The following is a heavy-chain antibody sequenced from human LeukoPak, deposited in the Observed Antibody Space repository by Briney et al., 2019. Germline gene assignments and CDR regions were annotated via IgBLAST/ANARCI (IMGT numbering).Heavy chain of an antibody. V-gene: IGHV3-30*02. J-gene: IGHJ4*02. CDR3: AHTYYYDSSGYYTWRI. Sequence: PGGSLRLSCAASGFTFSSYGMHWVRQAPGKGLEWVAFIRYDGSNKYYADSVKGRFTISRDNSKNTLYLQMNSLRAEDTAVYYCAHTYYYDSSGYYTWRIRGQGTLVTVSS. CDR1: GFTFSSYG. D-gene: IGHD3-22*01. CDR2: IRYDGSNK.